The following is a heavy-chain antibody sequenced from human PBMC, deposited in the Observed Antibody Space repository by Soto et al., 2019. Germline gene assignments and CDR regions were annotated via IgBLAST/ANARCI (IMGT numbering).Heavy chain of an antibody. Sequence: SETLSLTCTVSGGSISSGGYYWSWIRQHPGKGLEWIGYIYYSGSTYYNPSLKSRVTISVDTSKNQFSLKLSSVTAADTAVYYCARDGFPEQFDPWGQGTLVPVSS. V-gene: IGHV4-31*03. CDR1: GGSISSGGYY. CDR3: ARDGFPEQFDP. CDR2: IYYSGST. J-gene: IGHJ5*02. D-gene: IGHD3-10*01.